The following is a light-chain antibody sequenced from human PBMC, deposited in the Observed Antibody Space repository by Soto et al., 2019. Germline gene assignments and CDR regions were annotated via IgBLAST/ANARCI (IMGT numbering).Light chain of an antibody. Sequence: QSALTQPRSVSGSPGQSVAISCTGTTSDVGGYDYVSWHQQHPGKAPELIIFGVSKRPSGVPDRFSGSKSGNTASLTITGLRAEDEADYFCCSYAGDFYVFGSGTKVTVL. CDR2: GVS. V-gene: IGLV2-11*01. J-gene: IGLJ1*01. CDR3: CSYAGDFYV. CDR1: TSDVGGYDY.